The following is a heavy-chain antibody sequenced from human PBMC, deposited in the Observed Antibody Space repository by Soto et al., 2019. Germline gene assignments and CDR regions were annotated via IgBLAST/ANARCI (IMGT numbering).Heavy chain of an antibody. CDR2: INPSGGST. J-gene: IGHJ4*02. V-gene: IGHV1-46*01. CDR3: EREVERGYSYGYLEY. Sequence: QVQLVQSGAEVKKPGASVKVSCKASGYTFTSYYMHWVRQAPGQGLEWMGIINPSGGSTSYAQKFQGRVTMTRDTSTSTVYMELSSLRSEDTAVYYCEREVERGYSYGYLEYWGQGTLVTVSS. D-gene: IGHD5-18*01. CDR1: GYTFTSYY.